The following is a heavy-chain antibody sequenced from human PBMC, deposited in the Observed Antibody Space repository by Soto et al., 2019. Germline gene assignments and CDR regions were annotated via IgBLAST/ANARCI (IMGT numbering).Heavy chain of an antibody. D-gene: IGHD3-22*01. CDR3: ARDRGAPTHSSGYLYYYYGMDV. CDR2: IYYSGST. CDR1: GGSISSGGYY. Sequence: TLSLTCTVSGGSISSGGYYWSWIRQHPGKGLEWIGYIYYSGSTYYNPSLKSRVTISVDTSKNQFSLKLSSVTAADTAVYYCARDRGAPTHSSGYLYYYYGMDVWGQGTTVTVSS. J-gene: IGHJ6*02. V-gene: IGHV4-31*03.